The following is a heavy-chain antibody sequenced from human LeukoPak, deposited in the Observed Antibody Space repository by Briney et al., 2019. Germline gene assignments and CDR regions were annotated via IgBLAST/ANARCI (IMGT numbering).Heavy chain of an antibody. CDR3: ARGARSAPHITIFGVVARNWFDP. V-gene: IGHV1-2*06. CDR1: GYTFTGYY. D-gene: IGHD3-3*01. J-gene: IGHJ5*02. CDR2: INPNSGGT. Sequence: ASVKVSCKASGYTFTGYYMHWVRQAPGQGLEWMGRINPNSGGTNYAQKFQGRVTMTRDTSISTAYMELSRLRSDDTAVYYCARGARSAPHITIFGVVARNWFDPWGQGTLVTVSS.